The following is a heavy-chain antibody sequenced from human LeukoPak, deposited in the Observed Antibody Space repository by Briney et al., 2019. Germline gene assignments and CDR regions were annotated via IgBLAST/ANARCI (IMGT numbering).Heavy chain of an antibody. CDR2: IRSKTNSYAT. V-gene: IGHV3-73*01. CDR3: TVIVGLPT. Sequence: GGSLRLSCAASGFSFSGSGVQWVRQASGKGLEWVGRIRSKTNSYATAYAASVKGRFTISRDDSRNTAYLQINSLKAEDTAVYYCTVIVGLPTWGQGTLVTVSS. J-gene: IGHJ5*02. D-gene: IGHD3-22*01. CDR1: GFSFSGSG.